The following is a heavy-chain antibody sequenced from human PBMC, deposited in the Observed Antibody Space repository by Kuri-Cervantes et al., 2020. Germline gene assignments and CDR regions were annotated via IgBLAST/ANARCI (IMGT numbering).Heavy chain of an antibody. CDR3: ASRPDSSGYYIDY. V-gene: IGHV4-4*02. CDR2: IYHSGST. J-gene: IGHJ4*02. D-gene: IGHD3-22*01. CDR1: GGSISSSNW. Sequence: SETLSLTCAVSGGSISSSNWWSWVRQPPGKGLEWIGEIYHSGSTNYNPSLKSRVTISVDKSKNQFSLKLSSVTAADTAVYYCASRPDSSGYYIDYWGQGTLVTVSS.